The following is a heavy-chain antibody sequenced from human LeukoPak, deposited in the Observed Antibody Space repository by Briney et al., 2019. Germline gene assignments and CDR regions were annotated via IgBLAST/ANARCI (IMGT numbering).Heavy chain of an antibody. CDR3: ARGGYYDSSGYYYLPDY. Sequence: PSETLSLTCTVSGGSISSYYWSWIRQPPGKGLEWIGYIYYSGSTNYNPSLRSRVTISADTSKNQFSLKLSSVTAADTAVYYCARGGYYDSSGYYYLPDYWGQGTLVTVSS. CDR1: GGSISSYY. V-gene: IGHV4-59*01. D-gene: IGHD3-22*01. J-gene: IGHJ4*02. CDR2: IYYSGST.